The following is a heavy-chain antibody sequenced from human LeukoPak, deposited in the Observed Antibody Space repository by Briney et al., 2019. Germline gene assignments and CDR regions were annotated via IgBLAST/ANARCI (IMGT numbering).Heavy chain of an antibody. CDR3: ARGDETYYFDY. J-gene: IGHJ4*02. V-gene: IGHV3-33*01. CDR1: GFSFSTFG. Sequence: GRSLRLSCAASGFSFSTFGTHWVRQAPGKGLEWVALIWYDGSNKYYADSVKGRFTISRDNSKDTLYLQMNSLRAEDTAVYYCARGDETYYFDYWGQGTLVTVSS. CDR2: IWYDGSNK.